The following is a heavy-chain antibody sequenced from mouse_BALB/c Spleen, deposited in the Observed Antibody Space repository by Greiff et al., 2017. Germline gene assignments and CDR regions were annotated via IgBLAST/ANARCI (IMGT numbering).Heavy chain of an antibody. Sequence: QVQLQQSGPELVKPGASVKMSCKASGYTFTSYYIHWVKQRPGQGLEWIGWIYPGDGSTKYNEKFKGKTTLTADKSSSTAYMLLSSLTSEDSAIYFCAREVRPYYAMDYWGQGTSVTVSS. CDR3: AREVRPYYAMDY. V-gene: IGHV1S56*01. J-gene: IGHJ4*01. D-gene: IGHD2-14*01. CDR2: IYPGDGST. CDR1: GYTFTSYY.